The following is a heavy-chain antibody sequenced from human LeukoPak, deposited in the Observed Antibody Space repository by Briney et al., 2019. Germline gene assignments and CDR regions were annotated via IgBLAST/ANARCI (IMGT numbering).Heavy chain of an antibody. CDR3: ARESGRYGFDI. V-gene: IGHV3-74*01. CDR2: INNDGSST. J-gene: IGHJ3*02. Sequence: GGSLRLPCAVSGFTHSTHWMHWVRPAPGKGRVGGLRINNDGSSTNYTDSVKGRFTISRDNAKNTLYLQMNSLRAEDTAVYYCARESGRYGFDIWGQGTMVTVSS. CDR1: GFTHSTHW. D-gene: IGHD6-25*01.